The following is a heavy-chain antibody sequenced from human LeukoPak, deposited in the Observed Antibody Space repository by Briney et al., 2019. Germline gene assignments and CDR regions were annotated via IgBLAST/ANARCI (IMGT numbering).Heavy chain of an antibody. V-gene: IGHV3-21*01. Sequence: GGSLRLSCTASGFTVSSNYMSWVRQAPGRGLEWVSSIDSGSSYIYYADSLKGRLTISRDNANNSLYLQMNSLRAEDTAVYYCARVESSYNWNPPYYYYYMDVWGKGTTVTVSS. CDR2: IDSGSSYI. J-gene: IGHJ6*03. CDR3: ARVESSYNWNPPYYYYYMDV. CDR1: GFTVSSNY. D-gene: IGHD1-20*01.